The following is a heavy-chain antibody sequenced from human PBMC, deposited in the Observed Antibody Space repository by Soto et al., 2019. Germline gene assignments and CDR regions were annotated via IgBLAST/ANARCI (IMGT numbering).Heavy chain of an antibody. CDR2: IYHDEST. J-gene: IGHJ4*02. CDR1: GASISSTGYS. Sequence: PSETLSLTCSVSGASISSTGYSWTWIRQPPGKGLEWIGYIYHDESTFYNLSLKSRVSISLDRSKNQFSLRLSSMTAADAAVYYCARRPIASPPDYWGQGTLVTVSS. CDR3: ARRPIASPPDY. V-gene: IGHV4-30-2*01. D-gene: IGHD2-21*01.